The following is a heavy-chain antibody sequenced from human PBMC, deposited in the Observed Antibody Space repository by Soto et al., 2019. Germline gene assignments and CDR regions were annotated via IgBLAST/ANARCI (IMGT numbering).Heavy chain of an antibody. CDR3: ARAVGPFDY. J-gene: IGHJ4*02. V-gene: IGHV3-33*01. Sequence: QVQLVASGGGVVQPGRSLRLSCAASGFDFSTYGMHWVRQAPGKGPEWVAGIWYDGSNKYYADSVRGRFIISRDNSKSTLFLQLNSLRAEDTAVYYCARAVGPFDYWGQGTLVTVSS. CDR2: IWYDGSNK. D-gene: IGHD1-26*01. CDR1: GFDFSTYG.